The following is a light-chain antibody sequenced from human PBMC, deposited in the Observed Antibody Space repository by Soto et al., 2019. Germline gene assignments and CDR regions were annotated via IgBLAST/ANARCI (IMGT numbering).Light chain of an antibody. CDR1: QSISSSY. V-gene: IGKV3-20*01. Sequence: EIVWTQSPGTLSLSPGERAIISCRASQSISSSYLAWYQQKPGQAPRLLIFGASSRATGIPDRFSGSGSGTDFTLTISRLEPEDFAVYYCQQHGISHITFGQGTRLEIK. J-gene: IGKJ5*01. CDR2: GAS. CDR3: QQHGISHIT.